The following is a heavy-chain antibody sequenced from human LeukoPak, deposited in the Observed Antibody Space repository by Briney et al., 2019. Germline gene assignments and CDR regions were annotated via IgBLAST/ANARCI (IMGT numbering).Heavy chain of an antibody. Sequence: GGSLRLSCAASGFTFSSYDMHWVRQATGKGLEWVSAISTTGDTYYPGSVKSRFTISRENAKSSLYLLMNSLRAEDTAVYYCARGRSGSYFDSWGQGTLVAVSS. D-gene: IGHD1-26*01. CDR1: GFTFSSYD. V-gene: IGHV3-13*04. CDR3: ARGRSGSYFDS. J-gene: IGHJ4*02. CDR2: ISTTGDT.